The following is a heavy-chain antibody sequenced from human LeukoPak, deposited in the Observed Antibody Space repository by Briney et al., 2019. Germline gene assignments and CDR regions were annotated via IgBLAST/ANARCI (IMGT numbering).Heavy chain of an antibody. Sequence: GGSLRLSCAASGFTFSSYWMSWVRQAPGKGLEWVANIKQDGSEKYYVDSVKGRFTISGDNAKNSLYLQMNSLRAEDTAVYYCAREIVGAARGRFDYWGQGTLVTVSS. V-gene: IGHV3-7*01. CDR1: GFTFSSYW. D-gene: IGHD1-26*01. CDR3: AREIVGAARGRFDY. J-gene: IGHJ4*02. CDR2: IKQDGSEK.